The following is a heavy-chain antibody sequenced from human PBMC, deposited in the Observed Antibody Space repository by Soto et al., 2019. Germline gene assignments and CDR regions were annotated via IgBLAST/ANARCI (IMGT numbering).Heavy chain of an antibody. Sequence: PGGSLRLSCAASGFAFDTYSISWVRQAPWKGLEWVSAVTSSGDRTYYADSVKGRFTISRDNAKNKLFLQMNSLRAEDTALYYCAQIRSSAHDHLGQGTPVAFSS. CDR3: AQIRSSAHDH. V-gene: IGHV3-23*01. D-gene: IGHD2-15*01. J-gene: IGHJ4*02. CDR1: GFAFDTYS. CDR2: VTSSGDRT.